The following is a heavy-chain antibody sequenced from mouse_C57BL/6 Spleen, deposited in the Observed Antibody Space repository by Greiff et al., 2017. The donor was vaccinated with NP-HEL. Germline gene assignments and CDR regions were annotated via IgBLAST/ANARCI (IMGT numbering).Heavy chain of an antibody. D-gene: IGHD1-1*01. CDR1: GYTFTSYG. CDR2: IYPRSGNT. J-gene: IGHJ4*01. Sequence: QVHVKQSGAELARPGASVKLSCKASGYTFTSYGISWVKQRTGQGLEWIGEIYPRSGNTYYNEKFKGKATLTADKSSSTAYMELRSLTSEDSAFYFCARIGSSGYYAMDYWGQGTSVTVSS. V-gene: IGHV1-81*01. CDR3: ARIGSSGYYAMDY.